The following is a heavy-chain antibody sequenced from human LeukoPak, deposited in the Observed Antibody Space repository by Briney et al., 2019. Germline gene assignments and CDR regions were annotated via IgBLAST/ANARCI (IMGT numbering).Heavy chain of an antibody. J-gene: IGHJ4*02. CDR2: IRYDGNNK. CDR1: GFTFSSYG. D-gene: IGHD3-16*01. CDR3: AKDVHDYINY. Sequence: PGGSLRLSCAASGFTFSSYGIHWVRQAPGKGLEWVAFIRYDGNNKYYADSVKGRFTISRDNSKNTLYLQMNSLRTEDTAVYYCAKDVHDYINYWGQGTLATVSS. V-gene: IGHV3-30*02.